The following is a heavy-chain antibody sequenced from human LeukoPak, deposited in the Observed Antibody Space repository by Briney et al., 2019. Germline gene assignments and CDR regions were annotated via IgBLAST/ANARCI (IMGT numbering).Heavy chain of an antibody. J-gene: IGHJ4*02. CDR1: GGSISNYY. CDR3: ARVDPDYDSSGFLFDY. Sequence: NPSETLSLTCNVSGGSISNYYWNWLRQPAGKGLEWIGRFYARGNTNYNPSLKSRVTMSVDTSKNQLSLKLTSVTAADTAVYYCARVDPDYDSSGFLFDYWGQGTLVTVSS. V-gene: IGHV4-4*07. CDR2: FYARGNT. D-gene: IGHD3-22*01.